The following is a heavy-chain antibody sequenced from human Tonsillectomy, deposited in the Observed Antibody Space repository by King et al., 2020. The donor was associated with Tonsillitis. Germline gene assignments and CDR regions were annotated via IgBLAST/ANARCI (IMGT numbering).Heavy chain of an antibody. V-gene: IGHV4-61*02. J-gene: IGHJ2*01. CDR3: ARASGGCSGGSCYSGWYFDL. D-gene: IGHD2-15*01. CDR2: IYTSGGT. Sequence: QLQESGPGLVKPSQTLSLSCTVSGGSTSTGSYYWSWIRQPAGKGLEWIGRIYTSGGTNYNPSLKSRVSISLDTSKNQFSLKLSSVTAADTAVYFCARASGGCSGGSCYSGWYFDLWGRGTLVTVSS. CDR1: GGSTSTGSYY.